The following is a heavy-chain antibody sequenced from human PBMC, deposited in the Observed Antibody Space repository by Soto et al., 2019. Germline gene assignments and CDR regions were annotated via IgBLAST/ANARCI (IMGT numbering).Heavy chain of an antibody. D-gene: IGHD3-22*01. Sequence: ASVKVSCKASGYTFTSSGLRWVRPAPGQGLEGMGWISAHTGSSEYAQRFQGRVTMTTDRSTSTAYMQLRSPRSDDTAVYYCARAFFYQGSDSRVYSFDAFDLWGPGTLVTVSS. V-gene: IGHV1-18*01. CDR3: ARAFFYQGSDSRVYSFDAFDL. CDR2: ISAHTGSS. J-gene: IGHJ3*01. CDR1: GYTFTSSG.